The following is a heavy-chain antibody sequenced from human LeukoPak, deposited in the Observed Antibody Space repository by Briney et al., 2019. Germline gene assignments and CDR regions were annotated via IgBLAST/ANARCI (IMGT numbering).Heavy chain of an antibody. CDR1: GYTFTGYY. CDR2: INTNTGNP. CDR3: ARVLDIVVVPAARRWFDP. Sequence: ASVKVSCKTSGYTFTGYYMHWVRQAPGQGLEWMGWINTNTGNPTYAQGFTGRFVFSLDTSVSTAYLQISSLKAEDTAVYYCARVLDIVVVPAARRWFDPWGQGTLVTVSS. V-gene: IGHV7-4-1*02. D-gene: IGHD2-2*03. J-gene: IGHJ5*02.